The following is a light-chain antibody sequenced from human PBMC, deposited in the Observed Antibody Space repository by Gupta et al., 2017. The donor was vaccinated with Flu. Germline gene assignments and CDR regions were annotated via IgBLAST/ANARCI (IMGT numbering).Light chain of an antibody. Sequence: PATLSLSPGERATLYCRASQSDYIYLAWYQQKPGQTPRLLIYDASNRATGVPARSTGSGSGTXFTLTIXSLEPEDFAVYYCQHRDNVPITFGXGTMVDI. CDR3: QHRDNVPIT. J-gene: IGKJ4*01. CDR1: QSDYIY. V-gene: IGKV3-11*01. CDR2: DAS.